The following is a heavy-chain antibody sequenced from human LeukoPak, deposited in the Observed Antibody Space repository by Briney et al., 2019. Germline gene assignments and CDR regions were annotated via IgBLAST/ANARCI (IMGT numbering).Heavy chain of an antibody. V-gene: IGHV1-18*01. Sequence: GASVKVSCKASGYTFTNYGISWVRQAPGQGLEWMGWISAYNGNTNYAQKVQDRVTMTTDTSTSTGYMELRSLRSDDTAVYYCAGPRDAHSGWYWFDYWGQGTLVTVSS. J-gene: IGHJ4*02. CDR2: ISAYNGNT. D-gene: IGHD6-19*01. CDR1: GYTFTNYG. CDR3: AGPRDAHSGWYWFDY.